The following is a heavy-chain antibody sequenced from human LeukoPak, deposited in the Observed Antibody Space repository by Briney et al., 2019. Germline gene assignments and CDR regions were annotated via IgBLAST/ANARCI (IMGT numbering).Heavy chain of an antibody. CDR1: GYSFTNNY. V-gene: IGHV1-46*01. CDR2: IYPRDGST. CDR3: ARDQEGFDY. Sequence: ASVKVSCKASGYSFTNNYIHWVRQDPGQGLEWMGMIYPRDGSTSYAQKFQGRVTVTRDTSTSTVHMELSGLRSEDTAVYYCARDQEGFDYWGQGTLVTVSS. J-gene: IGHJ4*02.